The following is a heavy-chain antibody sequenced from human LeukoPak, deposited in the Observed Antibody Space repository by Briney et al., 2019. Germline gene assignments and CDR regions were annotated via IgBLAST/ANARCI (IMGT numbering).Heavy chain of an antibody. CDR3: AKLTRGYCSSTACPNWFDP. Sequence: GGSLRLSCAASGFTFSSYAMGWVRHAPGEGLEWVSAISDSGGTTYYADSVKGRFTISRDNSKNTLYLQMNSLRGEDTAVYYCAKLTRGYCSSTACPNWFDPWGQGTLVTVSS. J-gene: IGHJ5*02. V-gene: IGHV3-23*01. CDR2: ISDSGGTT. D-gene: IGHD2-2*01. CDR1: GFTFSSYA.